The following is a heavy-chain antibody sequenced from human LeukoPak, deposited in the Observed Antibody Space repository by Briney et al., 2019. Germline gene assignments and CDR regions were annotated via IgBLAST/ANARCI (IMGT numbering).Heavy chain of an antibody. CDR3: AKDRSSGPHYYYGMDV. Sequence: PGRSLRLSCAASGFTFSSYGIHWVRQSPGKGLEGVAVVSYLGDDQFYAESVKGRFTISRDNSKKTVFLQMNSLRGEDTAVYYCAKDRSSGPHYYYGMDVWGRGTTVIVSS. CDR2: VSYLGDDQ. D-gene: IGHD3-22*01. V-gene: IGHV3-30*18. J-gene: IGHJ6*02. CDR1: GFTFSSYG.